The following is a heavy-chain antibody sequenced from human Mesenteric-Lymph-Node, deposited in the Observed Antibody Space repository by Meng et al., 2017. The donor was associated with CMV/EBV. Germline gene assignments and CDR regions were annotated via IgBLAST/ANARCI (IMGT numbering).Heavy chain of an antibody. CDR2: INHSGST. CDR1: GGSFSGYY. J-gene: IGHJ5*02. CDR3: ARAKYSNYAWFDP. Sequence: CAGYGGSFSGYYWSWIRQPPGEGLEWIGEINHSGSTNYNPSLKSRVTISVDTSKNQFSLKLSSVTAADTAVYYCARAKYSNYAWFDPWGQGTLVTVSS. D-gene: IGHD4-11*01. V-gene: IGHV4-34*01.